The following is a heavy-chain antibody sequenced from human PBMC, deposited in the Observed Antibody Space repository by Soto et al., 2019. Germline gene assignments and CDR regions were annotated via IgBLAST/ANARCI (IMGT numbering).Heavy chain of an antibody. CDR3: VKDESINWYSGHFRH. V-gene: IGHV3-49*04. CDR1: GFSFGDYA. D-gene: IGHD6-13*01. CDR2: IRSRAYGTTT. Sequence: IRLSCTASGFSFGDYAMTWVRQAPGKGLEWVGFIRSRAYGTTTEYAASVKGRFIISRDDSKSIAYLQMNSLSAEDTAFYYCVKDESINWYSGHFRHWGQGTLVTVSS. J-gene: IGHJ1*01.